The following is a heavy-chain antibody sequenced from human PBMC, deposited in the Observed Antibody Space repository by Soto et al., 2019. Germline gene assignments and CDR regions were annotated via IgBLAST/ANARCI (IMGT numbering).Heavy chain of an antibody. V-gene: IGHV4-59*08. D-gene: IGHD3-10*01. Sequence: QVQLQESGPGLVKPSETLSLTCTVSGGSISSYYWSWIRQPPGKGLEWIGYIYYSGSTNYNPSLKSRVTISVDTSKNQFSLKLSSVTAADTAVYYCARHVRYYGSGRSPAFDIWGQGTMVTVSS. CDR1: GGSISSYY. J-gene: IGHJ3*02. CDR3: ARHVRYYGSGRSPAFDI. CDR2: IYYSGST.